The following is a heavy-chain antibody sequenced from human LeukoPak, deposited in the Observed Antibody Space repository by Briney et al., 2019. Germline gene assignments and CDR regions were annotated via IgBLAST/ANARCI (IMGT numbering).Heavy chain of an antibody. V-gene: IGHV3-48*04. CDR1: GFTFSSYS. D-gene: IGHD3-10*01. Sequence: LSGGSLRLSCAASGFTFSSYSMNWVRQAPGRGLEWVSYISSSSNIIYYAESVKGRFTISRDNAKNSLFLQMNSLRAEDTAVYYCAGIYYGSGSYTYYYYAMDVWGQGTTVTVSS. CDR3: AGIYYGSGSYTYYYYAMDV. CDR2: ISSSSNII. J-gene: IGHJ6*02.